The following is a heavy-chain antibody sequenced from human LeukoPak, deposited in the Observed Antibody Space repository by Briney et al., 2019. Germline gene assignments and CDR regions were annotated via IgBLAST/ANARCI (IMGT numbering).Heavy chain of an antibody. CDR2: IYYTGAT. J-gene: IGHJ4*02. CDR1: GGSISSYY. Sequence: SETLSLTCTVSGGSISSYYWSWIRLPPGKGLEWIGYIYYTGATNYNPSLKSRVTISLDTSKNQFSLKLSSVTAADAAVYYCARAGYSYGTGYYFDYWGQGALVTVSS. CDR3: ARAGYSYGTGYYFDY. D-gene: IGHD5-18*01. V-gene: IGHV4-59*01.